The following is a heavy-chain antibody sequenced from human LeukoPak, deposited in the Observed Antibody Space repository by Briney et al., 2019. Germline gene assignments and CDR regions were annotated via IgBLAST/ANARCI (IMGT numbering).Heavy chain of an antibody. CDR3: ARDHGAGITIFGVVNLLDY. V-gene: IGHV3-53*05. CDR1: GFTVSSNS. CDR2: IYSGGNT. Sequence: GGSLRLSCTVSGFTVSSNSWSWVRQAPGKGLEWVSFIYSGGNTHYSDSVKGRFTISRDNSKNTLYLQMNSLRAEDTAVYYCARDHGAGITIFGVVNLLDYWGQGTLVTVSS. J-gene: IGHJ4*02. D-gene: IGHD3-3*01.